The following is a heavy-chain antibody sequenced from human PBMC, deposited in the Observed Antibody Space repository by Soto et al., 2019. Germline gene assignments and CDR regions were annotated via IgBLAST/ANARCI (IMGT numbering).Heavy chain of an antibody. V-gene: IGHV3-21*01. CDR1: GFTFSSYS. Sequence: GGSLRLSCAASGFTFSSYSMNWVRQAPGKGLEWVSSISSSSSYIYYADSVKGRFTISRDNAKNSLYLQMNSLRAEDTAVYYCARIPHYYDSSGPPLDYWGQGTLVTVSS. J-gene: IGHJ4*02. CDR2: ISSSSSYI. CDR3: ARIPHYYDSSGPPLDY. D-gene: IGHD3-22*01.